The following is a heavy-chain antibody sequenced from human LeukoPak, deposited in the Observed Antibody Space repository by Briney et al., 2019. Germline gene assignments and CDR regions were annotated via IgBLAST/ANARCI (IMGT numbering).Heavy chain of an antibody. V-gene: IGHV4-59*01. Sequence: PSETLSLTCTVSGGSISSYYWGWIRQPPGKGLEWIGFIYYSGTANYNPSLKSRVTISVDTSKNQFSLKLTSVTAADTAVYYCARVNTEGSADYWGQGTLVTVSS. J-gene: IGHJ4*02. CDR2: IYYSGTA. CDR3: ARVNTEGSADY. D-gene: IGHD6-19*01. CDR1: GGSISSYY.